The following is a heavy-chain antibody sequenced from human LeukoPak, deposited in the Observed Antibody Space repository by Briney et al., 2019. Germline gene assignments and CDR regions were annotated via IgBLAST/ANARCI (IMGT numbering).Heavy chain of an antibody. J-gene: IGHJ4*02. CDR3: AREPGSTFDFDY. CDR2: INSDGSST. D-gene: IGHD2/OR15-2a*01. V-gene: IGHV3-74*01. Sequence: PGGSLRLSCAASGFTFSSYWMHWVRHAPGKGLVWVSRINSDGSSTSYADSVKGRFTISRDNAKNTLYLQMNSLRAEDTAVYYCAREPGSTFDFDYWGQGTLVTVSS. CDR1: GFTFSSYW.